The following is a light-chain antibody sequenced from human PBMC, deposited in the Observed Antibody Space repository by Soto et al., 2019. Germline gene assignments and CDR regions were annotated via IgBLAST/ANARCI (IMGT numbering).Light chain of an antibody. CDR1: QSVRSY. Sequence: EIVLTQSPATLSLSLGERATLSCRASQSVRSYLAWYQQKPGQAPRLLIYDASNRATGIPARFSGSGSGTDFTLTISSLEPEDFAVYYCLQCNNWPSLTFGGGTKVEIK. CDR2: DAS. V-gene: IGKV3-11*01. CDR3: LQCNNWPSLT. J-gene: IGKJ4*01.